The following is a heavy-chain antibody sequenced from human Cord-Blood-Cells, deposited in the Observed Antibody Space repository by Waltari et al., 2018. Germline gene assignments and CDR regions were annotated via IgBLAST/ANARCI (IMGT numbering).Heavy chain of an antibody. Sequence: QVQLVQSGAEVKKPGASVKVSCKVSGYTLTELSMHWVRQAPGKGLEWMGGFDPEDGETIYAQKFQGRVTITEDTSTDTAYMELNSLRSEDTAVYYCATGPITMVQGVIITTYFDYWGQGTLVTVSS. CDR1: GYTLTELS. V-gene: IGHV1-24*01. CDR3: ATGPITMVQGVIITTYFDY. J-gene: IGHJ4*02. D-gene: IGHD3-10*01. CDR2: FDPEDGET.